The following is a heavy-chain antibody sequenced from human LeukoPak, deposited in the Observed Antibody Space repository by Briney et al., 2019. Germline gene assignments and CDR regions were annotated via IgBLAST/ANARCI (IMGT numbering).Heavy chain of an antibody. CDR3: AKDEKPDGLWSIDY. CDR1: GFAFGIYT. Sequence: PGGSLRLSCAASGFAFGIYTMNWVRQAPGKGLEWVSGIYGNGGGTFYADSVKDRFTISRDNSKNMLWLQMHRLRADVTAIYYCAKDEKPDGLWSIDYWGQGTLVTVSS. D-gene: IGHD1-14*01. CDR2: IYGNGGGT. V-gene: IGHV3-23*01. J-gene: IGHJ4*02.